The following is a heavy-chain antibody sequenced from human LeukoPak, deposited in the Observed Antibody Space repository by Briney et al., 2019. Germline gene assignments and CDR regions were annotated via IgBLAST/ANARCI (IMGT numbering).Heavy chain of an antibody. CDR3: ARASSSSWYRVYAFDI. CDR1: GGSISSGGYY. J-gene: IGHJ3*02. V-gene: IGHV4-31*11. CDR2: IYYSGST. Sequence: SGTLSLTCAVSGGSISSGGYYWSWIRQHPGKGLEWIGYIYYSGSTYYNPSLKSRVTISVDTSKNQFSLKLSSVTAADTAVYYCARASSSSWYRVYAFDIWGQGAMVTVSS. D-gene: IGHD6-13*01.